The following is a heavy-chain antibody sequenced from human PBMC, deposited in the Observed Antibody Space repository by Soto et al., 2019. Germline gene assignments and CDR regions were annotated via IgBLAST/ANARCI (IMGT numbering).Heavy chain of an antibody. V-gene: IGHV3-48*03. CDR2: ISISGNTI. CDR1: GFTFSSYE. J-gene: IGHJ6*02. D-gene: IGHD3-3*01. CDR3: ARDRGDYWSGYYYGMDV. Sequence: GGSLRLSCAASGFTFSSYEMNWVRQAPGKGLELIAYISISGNTIYYSESVKGRFTSSRDNAKDSVFLQMNSLGVEDTAVYYCARDRGDYWSGYYYGMDVWGQGTTVTVSS.